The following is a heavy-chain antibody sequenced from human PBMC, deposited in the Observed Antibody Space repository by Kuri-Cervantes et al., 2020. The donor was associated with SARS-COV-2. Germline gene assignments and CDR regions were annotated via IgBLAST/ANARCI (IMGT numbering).Heavy chain of an antibody. CDR2: INPNSGGT. J-gene: IGHJ3*02. Sequence: ASVKVSCKASGYTFTDYYMHWVRQAPGQGLEWMGWINPNSGGTNYAQKFQGWVTMTRDTSISTVYMELSRLRSDDTAVYYCARSTPLRRLVVISQGGAFDIRGQGTMVTVSS. D-gene: IGHD3-22*01. CDR1: GYTFTDYY. CDR3: ARSTPLRRLVVISQGGAFDI. V-gene: IGHV1-2*04.